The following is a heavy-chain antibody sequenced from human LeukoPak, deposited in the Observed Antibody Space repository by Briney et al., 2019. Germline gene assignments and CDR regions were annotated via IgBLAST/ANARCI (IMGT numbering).Heavy chain of an antibody. D-gene: IGHD2-15*01. J-gene: IGHJ3*02. CDR3: ARRYCSGGSCHNAFDI. Sequence: GGSLRLSCAASGFTFSSYSMNWVRQAPGKGLEWVSYISSSSSTIYYADSVKGRFTISRDNAKNSLYLQMNSLRAEDTAVYYCARRYCSGGSCHNAFDIWGQGTMVTVSS. V-gene: IGHV3-48*04. CDR1: GFTFSSYS. CDR2: ISSSSSTI.